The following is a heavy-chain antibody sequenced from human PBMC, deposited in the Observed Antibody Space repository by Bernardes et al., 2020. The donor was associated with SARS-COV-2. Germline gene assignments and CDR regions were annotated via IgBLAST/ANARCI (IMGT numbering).Heavy chain of an antibody. CDR1: GFTFSNYW. CDR2: IKQDGSEK. D-gene: IGHD3-22*01. Sequence: GGSLRLSCAASGFTFSNYWMSWVRQAPGKGLEWVANIKQDGSEKYYVDSVKGRFTISRDNAKNSLHLQMNSLRAEDTAVYYCARVGDSSGYYLFWYFDLWGRGTLVTVSS. V-gene: IGHV3-7*01. J-gene: IGHJ2*01. CDR3: ARVGDSSGYYLFWYFDL.